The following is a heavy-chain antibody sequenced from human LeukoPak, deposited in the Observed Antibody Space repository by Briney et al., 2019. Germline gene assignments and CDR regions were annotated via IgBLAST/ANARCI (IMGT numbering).Heavy chain of an antibody. CDR3: AKDSRRYYGSGSYYNV. CDR2: IRYDGSNK. Sequence: GGSLRLSCAASGFTFSSYGMHWVRQAPGKGLEWVAFIRYDGSNKYYADSVKGRFTISRDNSKNTLYLQMNSLRAEDTAVYYCAKDSRRYYGSGSYYNVWGQGTLVPVSS. V-gene: IGHV3-30*02. J-gene: IGHJ4*02. D-gene: IGHD3-10*01. CDR1: GFTFSSYG.